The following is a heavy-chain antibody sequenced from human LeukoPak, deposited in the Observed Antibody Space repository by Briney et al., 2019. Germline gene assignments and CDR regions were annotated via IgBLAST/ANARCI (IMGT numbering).Heavy chain of an antibody. CDR2: INPSSGGT. V-gene: IGHV1-2*02. CDR1: GYTFTGYY. J-gene: IGHJ4*02. Sequence: ASVKVTCKASGYTFTGYYIHWVRPAPAQGLEWMGWINPSSGGTNYAQKFQGRVTMTRDTSITTVYMDLSSLRSDDTAVYYCARVTRIAIFGVTNNRHDYWGQGTLVTVSS. D-gene: IGHD3-3*01. CDR3: ARVTRIAIFGVTNNRHDY.